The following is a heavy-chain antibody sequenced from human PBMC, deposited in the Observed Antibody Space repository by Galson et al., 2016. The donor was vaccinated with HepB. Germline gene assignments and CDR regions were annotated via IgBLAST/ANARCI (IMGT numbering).Heavy chain of an antibody. V-gene: IGHV3-7*02. J-gene: IGHJ4*02. CDR3: ASSQRVGDPNCSSISCYIDY. D-gene: IGHD2-2*02. CDR2: LNPDGDEK. Sequence: SLRLSCAASGFTFSSYGMHWVRQAPGKGLEWVANLNPDGDEKSYASSAKGRFTISRDNAKNSLYLQMNSLRAEDTAVYYCASSQRVGDPNCSSISCYIDYWGQGTLVTVSA. CDR1: GFTFSSYG.